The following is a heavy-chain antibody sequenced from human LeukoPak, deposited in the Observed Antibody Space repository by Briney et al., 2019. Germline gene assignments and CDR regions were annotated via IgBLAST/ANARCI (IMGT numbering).Heavy chain of an antibody. CDR3: GRDSSYGVDY. V-gene: IGHV3-23*01. D-gene: IGHD3-10*01. J-gene: IGHJ4*02. CDR2: ISASGGST. CDR1: GFTFSDYA. Sequence: GGSLRLSCAASGFTFSDYAMSWVRQAPGKGLDWVSPISASGGSTYYADPVKGRFTISRENSKNTLYLQMNSLRAEDTAVYYCGRDSSYGVDYRGQGTLVTVSS.